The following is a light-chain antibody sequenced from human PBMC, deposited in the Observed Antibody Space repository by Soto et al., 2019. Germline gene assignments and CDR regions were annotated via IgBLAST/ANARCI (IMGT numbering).Light chain of an antibody. V-gene: IGLV2-14*03. CDR2: DVS. J-gene: IGLJ1*01. CDR1: SSDVGSYNY. Sequence: QSALTQSASVSGSPGQSIIISCTGTSSDVGSYNYVSWYQHHPDKAPKFMIYDVSNRPSGVSNRFSGSKSGNTASLTISGLQAEDEADYYCSSYTTSGTLVFGSGTKLTVL. CDR3: SSYTTSGTLV.